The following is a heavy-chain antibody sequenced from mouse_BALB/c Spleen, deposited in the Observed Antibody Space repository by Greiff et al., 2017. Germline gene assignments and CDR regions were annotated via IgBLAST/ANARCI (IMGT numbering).Heavy chain of an antibody. Sequence: EVNLVESGGGLVQPGGSRKLSCAASGFTFSSFGMHWVRQAPEKGLEWVAYISSGSSTIYYADTVKGRFTISRDNPKNTLFLQMTSLRSEDTAMYYCARGKTYAMDYWGQGTSVTVSS. V-gene: IGHV5-17*02. CDR3: ARGKTYAMDY. J-gene: IGHJ4*01. CDR2: ISSGSSTI. D-gene: IGHD2-1*01. CDR1: GFTFSSFG.